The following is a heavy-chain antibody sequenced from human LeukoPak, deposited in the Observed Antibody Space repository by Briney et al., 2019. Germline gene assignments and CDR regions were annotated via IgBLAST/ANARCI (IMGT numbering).Heavy chain of an antibody. D-gene: IGHD6-19*01. Sequence: ASVKVSCKASGYTFTRYAMNWVRQAPGQGLEWMGWISAYNGNTNYAQKLQGRVTMTTDTSTSTAYMELRSLRSDDTAVYYCARFQWLANWFDPWGQGTLVTVSS. J-gene: IGHJ5*02. CDR2: ISAYNGNT. CDR1: GYTFTRYA. V-gene: IGHV1-18*01. CDR3: ARFQWLANWFDP.